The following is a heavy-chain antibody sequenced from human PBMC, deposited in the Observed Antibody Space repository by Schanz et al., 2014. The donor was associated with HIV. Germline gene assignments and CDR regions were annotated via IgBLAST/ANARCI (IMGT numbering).Heavy chain of an antibody. CDR1: RFTFDDYA. V-gene: IGHV3-9*01. J-gene: IGHJ1*01. CDR3: AKRGPYTGRYEYFQQ. Sequence: EVQLVESGGGLVQPGKSLRLSCAASRFTFDDYAMHWVRQAPGKGLEWVSSISWNSGSVDYADSVKGRFTISRDNAKRSVYLQMNTLRAEDTALYYCAKRGPYTGRYEYFQQWGQGTLVTVSS. D-gene: IGHD1-26*01. CDR2: ISWNSGSV.